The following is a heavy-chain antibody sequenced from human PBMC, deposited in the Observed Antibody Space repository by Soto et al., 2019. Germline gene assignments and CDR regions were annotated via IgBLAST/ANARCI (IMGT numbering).Heavy chain of an antibody. Sequence: QVQLQESGPGLVKPSETLSLTCSVSGVSTSNHYWTWIRKPPGQGPEWIGCIYYRGTTNYNASFHSRVTXSXAXSXXQFSLKLTSVTTADTAVYYCARGGGSPYHDHEFDYWGQGILVTVSS. D-gene: IGHD2-2*01. CDR1: GVSTSNHY. V-gene: IGHV4-59*11. CDR2: IYYRGTT. J-gene: IGHJ4*02. CDR3: ARGGGSPYHDHEFDY.